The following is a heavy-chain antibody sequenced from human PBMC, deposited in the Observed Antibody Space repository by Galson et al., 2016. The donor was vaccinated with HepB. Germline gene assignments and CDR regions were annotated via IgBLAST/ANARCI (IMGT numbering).Heavy chain of an antibody. J-gene: IGHJ4*02. CDR3: ARSYYMSTEGYRPFDS. CDR2: IITMFGTA. V-gene: IGHV1-69*06. CDR1: GYTFTRYY. D-gene: IGHD5-18*01. Sequence: SVKVSCKASGYTFTRYYIHWVRQAPGQGLEWMGGIITMFGTAKYAQKFQGRVTITADKSTSTVYMELSSLRSEDTAVYFCARSYYMSTEGYRPFDSWSQGTLVTVSS.